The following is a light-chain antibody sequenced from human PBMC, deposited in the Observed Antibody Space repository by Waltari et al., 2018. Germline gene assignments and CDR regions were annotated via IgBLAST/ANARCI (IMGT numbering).Light chain of an antibody. V-gene: IGLV2-23*02. J-gene: IGLJ3*02. CDR3: CSYAGNYVWV. CDR2: DVS. Sequence: HSTLTQPAPTSASPAPAVALSCTGASSDLGRDRLALWYQQHPGNAPKLVISDVSKRPSGVSDRFSGSKSGDTASLTISGLQFEDEADYYCCSYAGNYVWVFGGGTRLTVL. CDR1: SSDLGRDRL.